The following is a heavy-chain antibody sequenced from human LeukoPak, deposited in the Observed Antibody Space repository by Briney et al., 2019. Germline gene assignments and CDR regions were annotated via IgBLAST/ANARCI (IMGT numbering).Heavy chain of an antibody. CDR3: ARGPTYCSSSSCLQGE. V-gene: IGHV4-61*02. D-gene: IGHD2-15*01. CDR1: GGSISSGSYY. CDR2: IHTSGST. J-gene: IGHJ4*02. Sequence: SQTLSLTCTVSGGSISSGSYYWSWIRQPAGKGLEWIGRIHTSGSTNYNPSLKSRVTMSVDTSKNQFSLKLSSVTAADTAVYYCARGPTYCSSSSCLQGEWGQGTLVTVSS.